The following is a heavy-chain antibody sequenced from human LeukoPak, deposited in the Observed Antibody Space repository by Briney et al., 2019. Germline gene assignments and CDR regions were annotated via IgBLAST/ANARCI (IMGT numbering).Heavy chain of an antibody. D-gene: IGHD5-18*01. V-gene: IGHV3-21*04. J-gene: IGHJ4*02. CDR3: AKDLQLWSFDY. Sequence: PGGSLRLSCAASGFTFSTYSMNWVRQAPGKGLEWVSSIGGSSSSIYYADSVKGRFTISRDNSKNTLLLQMNSLRAEDTAVYYCAKDLQLWSFDYWGQGTLVTVSS. CDR2: IGGSSSSI. CDR1: GFTFSTYS.